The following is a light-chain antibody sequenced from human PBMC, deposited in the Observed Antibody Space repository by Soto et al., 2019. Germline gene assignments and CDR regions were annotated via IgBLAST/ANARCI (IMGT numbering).Light chain of an antibody. V-gene: IGKV3-20*01. Sequence: DIVLTQSPGTLSLSPGERATLSCRASQSVSGSYLAWYQQKLGQAPRLLIYGASSRATGIPDRFSGSGSGTDFTLTISRLELEDFAVYYCQQYGSSITFGQGTRLEIK. J-gene: IGKJ5*01. CDR2: GAS. CDR3: QQYGSSIT. CDR1: QSVSGSY.